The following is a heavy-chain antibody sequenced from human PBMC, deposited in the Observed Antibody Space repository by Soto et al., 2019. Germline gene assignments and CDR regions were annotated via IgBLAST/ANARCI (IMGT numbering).Heavy chain of an antibody. V-gene: IGHV3-33*01. Sequence: QVQLVESGGGVVQPGRSLRLSCAASGFTFSSYGMHWVRQAPGKGLEWVAVIWYDGSNKYYADSVKGRFTISRDNSKNTLYLQMNSLRAEDTAVYHCARGQNLGGNLYYGMDVWGQGTTVTVSS. CDR2: IWYDGSNK. J-gene: IGHJ6*02. CDR3: ARGQNLGGNLYYGMDV. CDR1: GFTFSSYG. D-gene: IGHD3-16*01.